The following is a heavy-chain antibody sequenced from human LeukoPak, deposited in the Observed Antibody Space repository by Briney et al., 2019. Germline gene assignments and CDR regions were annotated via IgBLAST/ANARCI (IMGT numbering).Heavy chain of an antibody. V-gene: IGHV4-59*01. CDR2: VFYNGIT. CDR3: ARLPCTSCPSDY. CDR1: GGSISSYY. J-gene: IGHJ4*02. Sequence: SDTLSLTCTVSGGSISSYYWSWIRQPPGKGLEYIGYVFYNGITKYNPSLRSRVTISVDTSQNQFSLKLRTVTAADTAVYYCARLPCTSCPSDYWGQGTLVTVSS. D-gene: IGHD2-2*01.